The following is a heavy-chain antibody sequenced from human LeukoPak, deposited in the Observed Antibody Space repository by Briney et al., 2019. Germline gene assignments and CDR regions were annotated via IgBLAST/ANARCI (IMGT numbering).Heavy chain of an antibody. CDR3: ARLITMVRGVIIEGDY. J-gene: IGHJ4*02. CDR2: IYSGGST. CDR1: GFTVSSNY. D-gene: IGHD3-10*01. V-gene: IGHV3-66*01. Sequence: GSLRLSCAASGFTVSSNYMSWVRQAPGKGLEWVSVIYSGGSTYYADSVKGRFTISRDNSKNTLYLQMNSLRAEDTAVYYCARLITMVRGVIIEGDYWGQGTLVTVSS.